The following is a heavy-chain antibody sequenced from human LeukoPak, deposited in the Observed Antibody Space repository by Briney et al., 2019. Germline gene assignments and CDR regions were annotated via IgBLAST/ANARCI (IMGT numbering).Heavy chain of an antibody. D-gene: IGHD6-13*01. V-gene: IGHV3-30*04. J-gene: IGHJ6*03. Sequence: PGRSLRLSRAASGFTFSSYAMHWVRQAPGKGLEWVALISYDGSNKYYADSVKGRFTISRDNSKNTLYLQMNSLRTEDTAVYYCARKGGAAAGTSYYYYYMDVWGKGTTVTISS. CDR3: ARKGGAAAGTSYYYYYMDV. CDR2: ISYDGSNK. CDR1: GFTFSSYA.